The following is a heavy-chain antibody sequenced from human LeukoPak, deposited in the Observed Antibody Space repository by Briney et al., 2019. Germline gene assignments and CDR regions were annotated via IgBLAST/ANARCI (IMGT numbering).Heavy chain of an antibody. V-gene: IGHV3-30*02. Sequence: PGGSLRLSCAASGFTFSSYGMHWGRQAPAKGLERVAFIRYDGSNKYYADSVKRRFTIPRDNSKNTVYPQMNSLRAEDTAVYYCAKTYSSSWSHYYYYYMDVWGKGATVTISS. D-gene: IGHD6-13*01. J-gene: IGHJ6*03. CDR1: GFTFSSYG. CDR2: IRYDGSNK. CDR3: AKTYSSSWSHYYYYYMDV.